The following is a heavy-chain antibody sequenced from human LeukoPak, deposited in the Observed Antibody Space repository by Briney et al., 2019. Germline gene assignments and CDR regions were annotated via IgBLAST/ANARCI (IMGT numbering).Heavy chain of an antibody. CDR2: IIPVFGAA. CDR1: GGTFSSYA. Sequence: GASVKVSCKASGGTFSSYAVSWVRQAPGQGLEWMGGIIPVFGAANYAQKFQGRVTMTRDTSTSTVYMELSSLRSEDTAVYYCTRTYYYDSSGYYYGRDAFDIWGQGTMVTVSS. V-gene: IGHV1-69*05. CDR3: TRTYYYDSSGYYYGRDAFDI. D-gene: IGHD3-22*01. J-gene: IGHJ3*02.